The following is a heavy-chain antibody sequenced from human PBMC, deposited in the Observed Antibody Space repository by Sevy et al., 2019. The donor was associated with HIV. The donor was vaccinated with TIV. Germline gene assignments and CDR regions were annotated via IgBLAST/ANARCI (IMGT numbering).Heavy chain of an antibody. J-gene: IGHJ4*02. D-gene: IGHD3-16*01. CDR1: GGSISRSSYD. CDR3: GRHGGLAARAFDY. CDR2: IYYSGST. V-gene: IGHV4-39*01. Sequence: SQTLSLTCIVSGGSISRSSYDWGWVRQPPGKGLEWIGSIYYSGSTYYNPSLKGPVTISVDTFSNQFSLIVNSATAADTAVYYCGRHGGLAARAFDYWGQGTLVTVSS.